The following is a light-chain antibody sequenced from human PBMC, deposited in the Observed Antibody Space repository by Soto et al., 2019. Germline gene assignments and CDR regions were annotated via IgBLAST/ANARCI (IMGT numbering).Light chain of an antibody. J-gene: IGLJ2*01. CDR2: EVS. CDR1: SSDLGDYTH. CDR3: CSYTSISTSAV. Sequence: QSALTQPASVSGSPGQSITISCTGTSSDLGDYTHVSWYQQHPGKAPKLIIYEVSDRPSGVSNRFSGSKSGNTASLTISGLQTEDEADYYCCSYTSISTSAVFVGGTKVTVL. V-gene: IGLV2-14*01.